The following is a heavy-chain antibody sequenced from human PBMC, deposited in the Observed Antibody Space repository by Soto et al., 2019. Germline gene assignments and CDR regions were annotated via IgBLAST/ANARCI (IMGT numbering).Heavy chain of an antibody. J-gene: IGHJ6*02. CDR2: LLPMFGAV. V-gene: IGHV1-69*06. CDR3: ARPKRSGYDRGDSYYHTMDV. Sequence: QVQLVQSGAEVKKSGSSVKVSCKASGGTSSNFVITSVRQVPGQGLEWLGGLLPMFGAVKYAQKFQDRLTITADRSTKTAAMELGSLRSEDTAVYYCARPKRSGYDRGDSYYHTMDVWGHGTTVTVS. CDR1: GGTSSNFV. D-gene: IGHD3-3*01.